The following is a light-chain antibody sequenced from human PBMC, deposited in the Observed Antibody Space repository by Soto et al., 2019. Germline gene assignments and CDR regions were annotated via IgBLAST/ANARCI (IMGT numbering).Light chain of an antibody. CDR2: GNS. CDR1: SSDVGGYNY. CDR3: QSYDSSLSGSGV. V-gene: IGLV1-40*01. J-gene: IGLJ2*01. Sequence: QSVLTQPPSASGSPGQSVTISCTGTSSDVGGYNYVSWYQQLPGTAPKLLIYGNSNRPSGVPDRFSGSKSGTSASLAITGLQAEDEADYYCQSYDSSLSGSGVFGGGTKLTVL.